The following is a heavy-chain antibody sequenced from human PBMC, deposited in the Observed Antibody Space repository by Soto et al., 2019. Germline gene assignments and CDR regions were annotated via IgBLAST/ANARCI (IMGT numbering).Heavy chain of an antibody. D-gene: IGHD3-10*01. V-gene: IGHV4-59*08. Sequence: SETLSLTCTVSGGSISSYYWSWFRQPPGKGLEWIGYIYYSGSTNYNPSLKSRVTISVDTSKNQFSLKLSSVTAADTAVYYCARRTGSWFDPWGQGTLVTVSS. CDR1: GGSISSYY. CDR3: ARRTGSWFDP. CDR2: IYYSGST. J-gene: IGHJ5*02.